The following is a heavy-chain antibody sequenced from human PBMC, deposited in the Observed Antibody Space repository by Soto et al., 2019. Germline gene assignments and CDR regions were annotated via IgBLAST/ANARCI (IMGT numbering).Heavy chain of an antibody. D-gene: IGHD6-19*01. CDR2: ISGSGGST. Sequence: EVQLLESGGGLVQPGGSLRHSCAASGFTFSSYAMSWVRQAPGKGLEWVSAISGSGGSTYYADSVKGRFTISRDNSKNTLYLQMNSLRAEDTAVYYCAKGSSGWYERFDYWGQGTLVTVSS. CDR3: AKGSSGWYERFDY. V-gene: IGHV3-23*01. J-gene: IGHJ4*02. CDR1: GFTFSSYA.